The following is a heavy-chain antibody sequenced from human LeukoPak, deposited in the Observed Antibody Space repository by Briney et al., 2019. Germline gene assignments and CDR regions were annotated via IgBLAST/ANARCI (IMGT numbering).Heavy chain of an antibody. D-gene: IGHD5-18*01. Sequence: SETLSLTCTVSGGSISSYYWSWIRQPPGKGLEWIGYIYYSGSTNYNPSLKSRVTISVDTSKNQFSLKLSSVTAADTAVHYCASVDTAMETIDYWGQGTLVTVSS. CDR2: IYYSGST. V-gene: IGHV4-59*01. CDR1: GGSISSYY. CDR3: ASVDTAMETIDY. J-gene: IGHJ4*02.